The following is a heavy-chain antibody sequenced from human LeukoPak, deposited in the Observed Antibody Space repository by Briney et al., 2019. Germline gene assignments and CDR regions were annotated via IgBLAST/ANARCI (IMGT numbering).Heavy chain of an antibody. J-gene: IGHJ6*02. CDR3: ARDRLPGLDYYYYGMDV. Sequence: TLSLTCTVSGGSISSGGYYWSWIRQHPGKGLEWIGYIYYSGSTYYNPSLKSRVTISVDTSKNQFSLKLSSVTAADTAVYYCARDRLPGLDYYYYGMDVWGQGTTVTVSS. V-gene: IGHV4-31*03. D-gene: IGHD3/OR15-3a*01. CDR1: GGSISSGGYY. CDR2: IYYSGST.